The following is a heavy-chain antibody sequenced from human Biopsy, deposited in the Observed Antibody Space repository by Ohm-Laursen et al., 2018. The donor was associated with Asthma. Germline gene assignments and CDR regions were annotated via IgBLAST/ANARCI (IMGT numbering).Heavy chain of an antibody. Sequence: GVSVKVSCKISGYSLTDLSMHWVRQAPGQGLEWMGGHDHEEGGTVSARRFQGRVTMTEDTSTDTAYMELSSLSSDDTAVYYCASDFPKDYVRYNFQFWGQGTLVTVSS. V-gene: IGHV1-24*01. D-gene: IGHD4-17*01. CDR2: HDHEEGGT. CDR1: GYSLTDLS. J-gene: IGHJ4*02. CDR3: ASDFPKDYVRYNFQF.